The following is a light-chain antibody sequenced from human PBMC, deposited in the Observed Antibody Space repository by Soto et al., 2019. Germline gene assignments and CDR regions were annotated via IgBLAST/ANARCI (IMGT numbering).Light chain of an antibody. CDR3: SSYRSSSTVV. V-gene: IGLV2-14*01. J-gene: IGLJ3*02. Sequence: QSALTQPASVSGSPGQSITISCTGTSSDVGVYNYVSWYRQHPGKAPKLMIYEVNNRPSGVSNRFSGSKSGNTASLTISGLQAEDEADYYCSSYRSSSTVVLGGGTKLTVL. CDR2: EVN. CDR1: SSDVGVYNY.